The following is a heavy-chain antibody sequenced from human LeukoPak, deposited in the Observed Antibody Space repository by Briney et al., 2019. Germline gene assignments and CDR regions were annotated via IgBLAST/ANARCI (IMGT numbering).Heavy chain of an antibody. Sequence: ASVKVSCKASGYTFTSYGISWVRQAPGQGFEWMGWISAYNSNTNYAQKLQGRVTMTTDTSTSTAYMELRSLRSDDTAVYYCARDKSYYYGMDVWGQGTTVTVSS. CDR2: ISAYNSNT. CDR3: ARDKSYYYGMDV. J-gene: IGHJ6*02. CDR1: GYTFTSYG. V-gene: IGHV1-18*01.